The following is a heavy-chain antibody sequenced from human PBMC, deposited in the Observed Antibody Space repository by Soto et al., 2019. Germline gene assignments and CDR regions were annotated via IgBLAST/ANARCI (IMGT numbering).Heavy chain of an antibody. D-gene: IGHD6-19*01. J-gene: IGHJ6*02. CDR2: IYYSGST. CDR1: GGSISSYY. CDR3: ARGIFGRMVLVAGNLYNYYYYYGMDV. Sequence: SETLSLTCTVSGGSISSYYWSWIRQPPGKGLEWIGYIYYSGSTNYNPSLKSRVTISVDTSKNQFSLKLSSVTAADTAVYYCARGIFGRMVLVAGNLYNYYYYYGMDVCGQGTTVTVSS. V-gene: IGHV4-59*01.